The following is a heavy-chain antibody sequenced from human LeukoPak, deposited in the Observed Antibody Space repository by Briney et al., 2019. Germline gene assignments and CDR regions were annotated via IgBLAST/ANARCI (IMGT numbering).Heavy chain of an antibody. J-gene: IGHJ6*03. V-gene: IGHV1-2*06. CDR3: ARLVRNYYYMDV. D-gene: IGHD3-16*02. CDR2: INPNSGGT. Sequence: GASVKVSCKAARYIFTGYYMHWVRQAPGQGLEWMGRINPNSGGTNYAQKFQGRVTMTRDTSISTAYMELSRLRSDDTAVYYCARLVRNYYYMDVWGKGTTVTVSS. CDR1: RYIFTGYY.